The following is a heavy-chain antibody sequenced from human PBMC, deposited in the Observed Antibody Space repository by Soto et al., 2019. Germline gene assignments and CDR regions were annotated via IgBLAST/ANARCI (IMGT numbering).Heavy chain of an antibody. V-gene: IGHV3-74*01. CDR3: TRVNGPAAIGHFHYGMDV. D-gene: IGHD2-2*02. CDR2: VNSDGSGT. J-gene: IGHJ6*02. Sequence: EVQLVESGGGLVQPGGSLRLSCVASGFSFRSYWMHWVRQAPGKGLVWVSRVNSDGSGTSYADSVEGRLTISRDNAKNTLYLQMNSLRAEDTAVYYCTRVNGPAAIGHFHYGMDVWGQGTTVTVSS. CDR1: GFSFRSYW.